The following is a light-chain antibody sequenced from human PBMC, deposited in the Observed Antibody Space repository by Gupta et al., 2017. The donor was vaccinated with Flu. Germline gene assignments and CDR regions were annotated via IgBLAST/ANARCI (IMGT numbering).Light chain of an antibody. V-gene: IGLV8-61*01. Sequence: QTVVTQEPSFSVSPGGPVTPTCGFSSGSVSTSYYPSWYQQTPGQAPRTLIYSTNTRSSGVPDRFSGSILGNKAALTITGAQADDESDYYCVLYMGSGIWVFGGGTKLTVL. CDR1: SGSVSTSYY. J-gene: IGLJ3*02. CDR3: VLYMGSGIWV. CDR2: STN.